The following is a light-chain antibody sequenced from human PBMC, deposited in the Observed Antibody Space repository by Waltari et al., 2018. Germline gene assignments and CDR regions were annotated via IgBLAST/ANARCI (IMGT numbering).Light chain of an antibody. J-gene: IGLJ2*01. CDR2: EVS. Sequence: QSALPQPPSASGSTGQSVTISCTGTSSDVSRYNYVSWYQQHADKAPKLMIYEVSKRPSGVPARLSGSKSGNTASLTVSGLQAEDEADYYCSSYAGSNNVVFGGGTKLTVL. V-gene: IGLV2-8*01. CDR1: SSDVSRYNY. CDR3: SSYAGSNNVV.